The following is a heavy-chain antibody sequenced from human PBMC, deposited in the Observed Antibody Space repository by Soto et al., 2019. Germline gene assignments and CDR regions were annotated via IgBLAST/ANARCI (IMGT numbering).Heavy chain of an antibody. D-gene: IGHD4-17*01. CDR2: ISDSGGRT. V-gene: IGHV3-23*01. CDR3: ASQGLVTTEGSDYYYYMDV. Sequence: EVQLMESGGGLVQPGWSLRLSCAASEFTLSSHGMSWVRQAPGRGLEWVSSISDSGGRTYYADSVKGRFTIFQDNSKKTLYLQMNGLRAGDTAVYYCASQGLVTTEGSDYYYYMDVWGKGTTVTVSS. J-gene: IGHJ6*03. CDR1: EFTLSSHG.